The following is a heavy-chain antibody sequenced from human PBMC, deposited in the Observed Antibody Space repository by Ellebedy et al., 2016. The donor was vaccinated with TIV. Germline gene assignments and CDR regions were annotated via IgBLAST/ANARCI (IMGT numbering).Heavy chain of an antibody. CDR3: AKALGASMIVVVITPPYYFDY. D-gene: IGHD3-22*01. CDR1: GFTVSSNY. V-gene: IGHV3-53*01. CDR2: IYSGGST. Sequence: GGSLRLXXAASGFTVSSNYMSWVRQAPGKGLEWVSVIYSGGSTYYADSVKGRFTISRDNSKNTLYLQMNSLRAEDTAVYYCAKALGASMIVVVITPPYYFDYWGQGTLVTVAS. J-gene: IGHJ4*02.